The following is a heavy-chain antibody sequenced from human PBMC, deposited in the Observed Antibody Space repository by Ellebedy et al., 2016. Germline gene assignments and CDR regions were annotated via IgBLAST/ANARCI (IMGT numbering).Heavy chain of an antibody. CDR1: GGSISSGGYS. Sequence: SETLSLTCTVSGGSISSGGYSWSWIRQPPGKGLEWIGYIYHSGSTYYNPSLKSRVTISVDRSKNQFPLKLSSVTAADTAVYYCARGGPSIAARGAYYWGQGTLVTVSS. CDR3: ARGGPSIAARGAYY. V-gene: IGHV4-30-2*01. J-gene: IGHJ4*02. CDR2: IYHSGST. D-gene: IGHD6-6*01.